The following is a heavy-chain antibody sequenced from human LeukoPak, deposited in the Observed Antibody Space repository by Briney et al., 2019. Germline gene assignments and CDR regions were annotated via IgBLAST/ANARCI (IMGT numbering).Heavy chain of an antibody. CDR2: IYYSGST. J-gene: IGHJ4*02. CDR3: AHDYGSY. D-gene: IGHD4-17*01. Sequence: ASETLSLTCTVSGGSISSGDYYWSWIRQPPGKGLEWVGFIYYSGSTYYNPSLKSRVTISVDTSKNQFSLKLSSVTAADTAVYYCAHDYGSYWGQGTLVTASS. V-gene: IGHV4-30-4*08. CDR1: GGSISSGDYY.